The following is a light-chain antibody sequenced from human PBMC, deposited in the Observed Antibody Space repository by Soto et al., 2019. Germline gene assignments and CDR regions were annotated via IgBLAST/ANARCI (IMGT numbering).Light chain of an antibody. J-gene: IGKJ1*01. CDR1: QSVSSNY. V-gene: IGKV3-20*01. Sequence: EIVLTQSPGTLSLSPGERASLSCRASQSVSSNYLAWYQQKPGQAPRLLIYAASVRASGIPDRFRGSGSGTDFTLTISRLEPEDFAMYYCQQYHNSPRTFGQGTKVEIK. CDR2: AAS. CDR3: QQYHNSPRT.